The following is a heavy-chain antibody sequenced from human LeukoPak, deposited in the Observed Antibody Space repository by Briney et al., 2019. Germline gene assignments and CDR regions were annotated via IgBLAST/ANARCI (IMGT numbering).Heavy chain of an antibody. CDR1: GYTFIGYY. Sequence: ASVRVSCKASGYTFIGYYLHWVRKAPGQGLEWMGWINPNNGGTNYAQKFQGRVTMTRDMSTSTAYMELSSLRSEDTAVYYCAAFPYYYDSSGYNRYFDYWGQGTLVTVSS. V-gene: IGHV1-2*02. CDR2: INPNNGGT. D-gene: IGHD3-22*01. CDR3: AAFPYYYDSSGYNRYFDY. J-gene: IGHJ4*02.